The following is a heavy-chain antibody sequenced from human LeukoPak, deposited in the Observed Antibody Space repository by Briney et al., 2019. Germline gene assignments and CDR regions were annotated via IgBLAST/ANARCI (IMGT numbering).Heavy chain of an antibody. J-gene: IGHJ3*01. V-gene: IGHV3-21*04. CDR3: AKDEGGSLEAPYPALDF. D-gene: IGHD2-15*01. CDR1: GFTFSSYS. Sequence: GGALRLSCAASGFTFSSYSMNWVRQAPGKGLEWVSSISSSSSYIYYADSVKGRFTISRDNAKNSLYLQMNSLRAEDTAIYYCAKDEGGSLEAPYPALDFWGQGTKVTVSS. CDR2: ISSSSSYI.